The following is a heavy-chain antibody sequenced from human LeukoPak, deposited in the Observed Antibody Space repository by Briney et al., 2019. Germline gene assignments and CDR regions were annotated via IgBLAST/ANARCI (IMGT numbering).Heavy chain of an antibody. Sequence: SVKVSCKASGGTFSSYAISWVRQAPGQGFEWMGGIIPIFGTANYAQKFQGRVTITADESTSTAYMELSSLRSEDTAVYYCARGLIAVAGIFDYWGQGTLVTVSS. CDR1: GGTFSSYA. V-gene: IGHV1-69*13. D-gene: IGHD6-19*01. CDR2: IIPIFGTA. CDR3: ARGLIAVAGIFDY. J-gene: IGHJ4*02.